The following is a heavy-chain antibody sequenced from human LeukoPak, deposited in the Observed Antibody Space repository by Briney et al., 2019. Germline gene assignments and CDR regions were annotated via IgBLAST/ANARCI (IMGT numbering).Heavy chain of an antibody. D-gene: IGHD1-26*01. CDR1: GGSISSYY. CDR2: VYTSGST. Sequence: PSETLSLTCTVSGGSISSYYWSWIRQPAGKGLEWIGRVYTSGSTNYNPSLKSRVTISVDKSKNQFSPMLSSVTAADTAVYYCARVSYDGRGALFDYWGQGTLVTVSS. J-gene: IGHJ4*02. CDR3: ARVSYDGRGALFDY. V-gene: IGHV4-4*07.